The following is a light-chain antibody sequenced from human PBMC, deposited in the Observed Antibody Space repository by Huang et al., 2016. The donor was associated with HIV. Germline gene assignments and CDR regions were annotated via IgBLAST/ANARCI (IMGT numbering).Light chain of an antibody. Sequence: EIVMTQSPATLSVSPGERATLSCRSSQNITRLSWYQHTPVQAPRLLIYDASSMATVVPARFRGGGSGTDFTLTVSSLQSDDFALYYCQQYDDWPPWTFGQGTQVDMK. CDR2: DAS. V-gene: IGKV3-15*01. CDR3: QQYDDWPPWT. CDR1: QNITR. J-gene: IGKJ1*01.